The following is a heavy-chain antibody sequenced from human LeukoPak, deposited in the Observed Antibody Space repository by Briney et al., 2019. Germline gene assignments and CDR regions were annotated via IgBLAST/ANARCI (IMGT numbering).Heavy chain of an antibody. J-gene: IGHJ4*02. V-gene: IGHV3-30*04. CDR2: ISYDGSNK. Sequence: PGGSLRLSCAASGFTLSSYATDWVRQAPGKGLGWGAVISYDGSNKYYADSVKGRFTISRDNSKNTLYLQMNSLRAEDTAVYYCARDQRIAAAGVFDYWGQGTLVTVSS. CDR3: ARDQRIAAAGVFDY. D-gene: IGHD6-13*01. CDR1: GFTLSSYA.